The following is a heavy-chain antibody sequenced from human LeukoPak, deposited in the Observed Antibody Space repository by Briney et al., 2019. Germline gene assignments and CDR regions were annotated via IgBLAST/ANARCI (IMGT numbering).Heavy chain of an antibody. V-gene: IGHV4-34*01. CDR1: GGSFSGYY. D-gene: IGHD1-1*01. CDR3: ARGERGYGMDV. J-gene: IGHJ6*02. CDR2: INHSGST. Sequence: SETLSLTCAVYGGSFSGYYWSLIRQPPGKGLEWIGEINHSGSTNYNPSLKSRVTISVDTSKNQFSLKLSSVTAADTAVYYCARGERGYGMDVWGQGTTVTVSS.